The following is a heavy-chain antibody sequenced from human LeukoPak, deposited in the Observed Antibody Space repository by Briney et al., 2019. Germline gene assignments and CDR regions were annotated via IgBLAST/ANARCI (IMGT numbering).Heavy chain of an antibody. CDR3: ARDSVHGFT. CDR1: GGSFSSGDYY. Sequence: PSQTLSLTCTVSGGSFSSGDYYWSCLRQPPGKDLVWIGYIYYSGSTYYNPSLKSRVTISVDTSKNQFSLKLSAMTAADTAVYYWARDSVHGFTWGQGTLVTVSS. D-gene: IGHD1-1*01. V-gene: IGHV4-30-4*01. J-gene: IGHJ5*02. CDR2: IYYSGST.